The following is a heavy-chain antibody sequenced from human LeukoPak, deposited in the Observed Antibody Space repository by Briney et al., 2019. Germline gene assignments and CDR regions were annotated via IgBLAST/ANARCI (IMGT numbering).Heavy chain of an antibody. V-gene: IGHV3-7*03. Sequence: GGSLRLSCAASGFPFSSYWMTWVRQAPGKGLEWVANIKQDGSKKSYVDSVKGRFTISRDNAKNSLYLQMNSLRAEDTAIYYCAKDRRLPWDYFDSWGQGTLVTVSS. CDR2: IKQDGSKK. CDR3: AKDRRLPWDYFDS. D-gene: IGHD5-12*01. CDR1: GFPFSSYW. J-gene: IGHJ4*02.